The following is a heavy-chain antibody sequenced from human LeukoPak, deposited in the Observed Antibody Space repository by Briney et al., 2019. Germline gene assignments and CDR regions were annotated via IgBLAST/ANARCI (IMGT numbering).Heavy chain of an antibody. CDR2: ISWNSGSI. D-gene: IGHD2-15*01. CDR3: AKAATDAFDI. CDR1: GFTFDDYA. J-gene: IGHJ3*02. Sequence: GRSLRLSCAASGFTFDDYAMHWVRQAPGKGLEWVSGISWNSGSIGYTDPVKGRFTISRDNAKNSLYLQMNSLRAEDTAVYYCAKAATDAFDIWGQGTMVTVSS. V-gene: IGHV3-9*01.